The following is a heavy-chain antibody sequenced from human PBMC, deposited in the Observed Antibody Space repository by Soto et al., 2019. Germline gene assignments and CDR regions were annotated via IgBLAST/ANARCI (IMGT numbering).Heavy chain of an antibody. J-gene: IGHJ4*02. V-gene: IGHV4-61*08. Sequence: SETLSLTCSVSGGSISTVGHYWSWIRQPPGKGLEWIGYIYYSGSTNYNPSLKSRVTISVDTSKNQFSLKLSSVTAADTAVYYCARDVLVGATDYWGQGTLVTVSS. D-gene: IGHD1-26*01. CDR1: GGSISTVGHY. CDR3: ARDVLVGATDY. CDR2: IYYSGST.